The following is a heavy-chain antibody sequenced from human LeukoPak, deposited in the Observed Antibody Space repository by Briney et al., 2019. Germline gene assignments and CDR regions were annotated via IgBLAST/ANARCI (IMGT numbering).Heavy chain of an antibody. CDR2: INHSGST. Sequence: SETLSLTCAVYGGSFSGYYWSWIRQPPGKGLEWIGEINHSGSTNYNPSLKSRVTISVDTSKNQFSLKLSSVTAADTAVYYCARGGRGQGITMVRGVIGLLDYWGQGTLVTVSS. D-gene: IGHD3-10*01. CDR3: ARGGRGQGITMVRGVIGLLDY. J-gene: IGHJ4*02. V-gene: IGHV4-34*01. CDR1: GGSFSGYY.